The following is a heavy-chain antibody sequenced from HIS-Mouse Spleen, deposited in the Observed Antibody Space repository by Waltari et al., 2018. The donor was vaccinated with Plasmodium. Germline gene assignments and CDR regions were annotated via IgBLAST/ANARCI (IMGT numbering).Heavy chain of an antibody. V-gene: IGHV1-18*01. CDR2: ISAYNGNT. D-gene: IGHD6-13*01. CDR3: ARDRGLAAAAAFDI. Sequence: QQVQSGAEVKKPGASVKVSCKASGYTFTSYGISWVRQPPGQGLEWMGWISAYNGNTKHAQELQGRVTIDKDKSTRTAYMGLRSLGSDDTAVYYCARDRGLAAAAAFDIWGQGTMVTVSS. J-gene: IGHJ3*02. CDR1: GYTFTSYG.